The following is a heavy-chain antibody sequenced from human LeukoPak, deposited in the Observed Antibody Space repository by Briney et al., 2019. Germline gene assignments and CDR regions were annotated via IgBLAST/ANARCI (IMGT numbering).Heavy chain of an antibody. J-gene: IGHJ4*02. Sequence: GGSLRVSCARPGFTFSSDAMRWGRQAPGRGLGWGSALSDTGATTYDAHSVKGRYTISTDNSRSTLYLQMHSLRAEETALYHCAKDTSLGRYCTNGVCSPFDYWGQGTLVTVSS. V-gene: IGHV3-23*01. D-gene: IGHD2-8*01. CDR2: LSDTGATT. CDR1: GFTFSSDA. CDR3: AKDTSLGRYCTNGVCSPFDY.